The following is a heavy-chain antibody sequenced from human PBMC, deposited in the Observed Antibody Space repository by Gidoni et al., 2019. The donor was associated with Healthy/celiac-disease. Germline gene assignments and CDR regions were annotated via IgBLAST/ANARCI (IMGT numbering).Heavy chain of an antibody. V-gene: IGHV1-69*04. Sequence: QVQLVQSGAEVKKPGSSVKVSCKASGGTFSSYAISWVRQAPGQGLEWMGRIIPILGIANYAQKFQGRVTITADKSTSTAYMELSSLRSEDTAVYYCARWGYGVAARPGSTSYYYGMDVWGQGTTVTVSS. CDR3: ARWGYGVAARPGSTSYYYGMDV. CDR1: GGTFSSYA. CDR2: IIPILGIA. J-gene: IGHJ6*02. D-gene: IGHD6-6*01.